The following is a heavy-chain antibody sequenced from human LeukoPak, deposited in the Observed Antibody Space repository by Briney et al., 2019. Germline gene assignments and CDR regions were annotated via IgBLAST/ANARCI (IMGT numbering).Heavy chain of an antibody. D-gene: IGHD3-10*01. J-gene: IGHJ6*02. CDR2: IYYSGST. Sequence: PGRSLRLSCAASGFTFSSYAMHWIRQPPGKGLEWIGYIYYSGSTNYNPSLKSRVTISVDTSKNQFSLKLSSVTAADTAVYYCARLYIPSPTGYYYGSGTDDMDVWGQGTTVTVSS. V-gene: IGHV4-59*08. CDR3: ARLYIPSPTGYYYGSGTDDMDV. CDR1: GFTFSSYA.